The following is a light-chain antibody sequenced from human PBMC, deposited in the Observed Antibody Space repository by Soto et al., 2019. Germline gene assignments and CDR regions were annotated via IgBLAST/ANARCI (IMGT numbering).Light chain of an antibody. CDR2: DAS. V-gene: IGKV3-11*01. CDR3: QQRSNWRT. CDR1: QSVSNY. Sequence: IVLTQSPCTLSLSPGDRATISCRASQSVSNYLAWYQQKPGQAPRLLIYDASIRATGIPARFSGSGSGTDYTLTISSLEPEDFAVYFCQQRSNWRTFGQGTKLEIK. J-gene: IGKJ2*01.